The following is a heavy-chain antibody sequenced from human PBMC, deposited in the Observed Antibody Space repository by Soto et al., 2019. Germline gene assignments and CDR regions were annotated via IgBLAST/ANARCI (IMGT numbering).Heavy chain of an antibody. D-gene: IGHD2-2*02. V-gene: IGHV6-1*01. CDR1: GDSVSSNSAA. CDR2: TYYRSKWYA. CDR3: ARYTTTGYLDS. J-gene: IGHJ4*02. Sequence: QVQLQQSGPGLVKPSQTLSLICAISGDSVSSNSAAWNWIRQSPSGGLEWLGRTYYRSKWYADYAISVRSRITINPDTSKNYFSLQLSSMTPEDTAVYYCARYTTTGYLDSWGQGTLVTVSS.